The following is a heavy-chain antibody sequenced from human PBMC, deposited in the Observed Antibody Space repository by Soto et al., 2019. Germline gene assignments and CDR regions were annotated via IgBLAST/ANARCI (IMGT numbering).Heavy chain of an antibody. J-gene: IGHJ4*02. Sequence: SETLSLTCTVSGGSISSGDYYWSWIRQPPGKGLEWIGYIYYSGGTYYNPSLKSRVTISVDTSKNQFSLKLSSVTAADTAVYYCARGGIIPPRPFFDYWGQGTLVTVSS. CDR1: GGSISSGDYY. D-gene: IGHD2-21*01. V-gene: IGHV4-30-4*01. CDR3: ARGGIIPPRPFFDY. CDR2: IYYSGGT.